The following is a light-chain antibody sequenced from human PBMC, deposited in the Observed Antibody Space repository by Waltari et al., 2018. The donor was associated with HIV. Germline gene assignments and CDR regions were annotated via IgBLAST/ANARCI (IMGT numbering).Light chain of an antibody. CDR3: QHYKSYPWT. J-gene: IGKJ1*01. Sequence: DIQMTQSPSTLSASIGDRVTITCRASQSVDSWLAWYQQKPGKAPKVLIYKASSLESGVPSRFSGSGSGTEFTLTISSLQPDDFATHFCQHYKSYPWTFGQGTKVEIK. CDR2: KAS. CDR1: QSVDSW. V-gene: IGKV1-5*03.